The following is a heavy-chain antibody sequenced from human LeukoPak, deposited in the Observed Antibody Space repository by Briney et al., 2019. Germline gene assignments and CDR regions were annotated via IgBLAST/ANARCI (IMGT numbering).Heavy chain of an antibody. J-gene: IGHJ4*02. CDR3: ARAFSPGLDYYDSSGYYIFDY. D-gene: IGHD3-22*01. V-gene: IGHV1-46*01. Sequence: ASVKVSCKASGYTFTGYYMHWVRQAPGQGLEWVGLINPTGDSTNYAQSFRGRVTMTRDTSTSTAYMELRSLRSDDTAVYYCARAFSPGLDYYDSSGYYIFDYWGQGTLVTVSS. CDR2: INPTGDST. CDR1: GYTFTGYY.